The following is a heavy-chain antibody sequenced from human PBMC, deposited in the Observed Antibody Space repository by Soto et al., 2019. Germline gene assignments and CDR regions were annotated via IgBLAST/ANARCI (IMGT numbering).Heavy chain of an antibody. Sequence: GESLKISCKGSGYSFTSYWIGWVRQMPGKDLEWMGIIYPGDSDTRYSPSFQGQVTISADKSISTAYLQWSSLKASDTAMYYCATGLGYCSSTSCYYVWGKGTTVTVSS. V-gene: IGHV5-51*01. D-gene: IGHD2-2*01. J-gene: IGHJ6*04. CDR3: ATGLGYCSSTSCYYV. CDR2: IYPGDSDT. CDR1: GYSFTSYW.